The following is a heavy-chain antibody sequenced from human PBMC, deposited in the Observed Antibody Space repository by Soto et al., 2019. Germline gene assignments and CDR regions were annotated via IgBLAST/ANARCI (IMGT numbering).Heavy chain of an antibody. CDR3: ARRDSGGFYRFFDS. Sequence: ASVKVSCKASGGSLSTNPISWVRQTPGQGLEWMGGTGSGTGPGNHAQKFQGRLTVTADKSTSTVYMELTNLSSEDTAVYYCARRDSGGFYRFFDSWGQGTLVTVSS. D-gene: IGHD2-15*01. J-gene: IGHJ4*02. CDR2: TGSGTGPG. CDR1: GGSLSTNP. V-gene: IGHV1-69*06.